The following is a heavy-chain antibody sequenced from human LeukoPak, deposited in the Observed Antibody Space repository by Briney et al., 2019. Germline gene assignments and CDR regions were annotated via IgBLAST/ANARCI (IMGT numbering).Heavy chain of an antibody. V-gene: IGHV1-46*01. D-gene: IGHD1-26*01. CDR2: VNPSGGST. CDR3: ARAVGATSQFDY. Sequence: GASVKVSCKASGYTFTTYYLHWVRQAPGQGLEWMGIVNPSGGSTPYAQNFQGRDTMTRDTSTNTVYMELSSLRSEDTAVYYCARAVGATSQFDYWGQGALVTVSS. CDR1: GYTFTTYY. J-gene: IGHJ4*02.